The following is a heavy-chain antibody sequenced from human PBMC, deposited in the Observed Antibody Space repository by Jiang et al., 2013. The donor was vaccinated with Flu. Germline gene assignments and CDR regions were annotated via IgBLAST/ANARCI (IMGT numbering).Heavy chain of an antibody. D-gene: IGHD5-24*01. J-gene: IGHJ4*02. CDR3: ARLRDGSLDY. Sequence: RISCRGSGYNFTGYWISWVRQMPGKGLEWMGRIDPDDSYTNYIPSFQGHVTISTDKSLNTAYLQWSGLKASDTATYYCARLRDGSLDYWGQGTLVTVSS. CDR1: GYNFTGYW. CDR2: IDPDDSYT. V-gene: IGHV5-10-1*01.